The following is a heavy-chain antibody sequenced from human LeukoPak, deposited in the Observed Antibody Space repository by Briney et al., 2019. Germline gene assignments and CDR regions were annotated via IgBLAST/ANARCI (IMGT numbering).Heavy chain of an antibody. D-gene: IGHD5-18*01. V-gene: IGHV4-39*01. Sequence: SETLSLTCTVSGGSISSSSYYWGWIRQPPGKGLEWIGSIYCSGSTYYNPSLKSRVTISVDTSKNQFSLKLSSVTAADTAVYYCARGYSYALFDYWGQGTLVTVSS. CDR3: ARGYSYALFDY. CDR1: GGSISSSSYY. J-gene: IGHJ4*02. CDR2: IYCSGST.